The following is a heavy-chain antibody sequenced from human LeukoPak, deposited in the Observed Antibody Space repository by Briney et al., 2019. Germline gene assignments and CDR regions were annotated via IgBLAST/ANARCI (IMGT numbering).Heavy chain of an antibody. CDR2: IKSKIDGGTT. Sequence: PGGSLRLSCAASGFTFSDAWMTWVRQAPGKGLEWVGHIKSKIDGGTTDYAAPVKRRFTISGDDSKNTVYLQMNSLKSEDTAAYFCTPGWYWGQGTLVTVSS. D-gene: IGHD6-19*01. V-gene: IGHV3-15*01. CDR3: TPGWY. J-gene: IGHJ4*02. CDR1: GFTFSDAW.